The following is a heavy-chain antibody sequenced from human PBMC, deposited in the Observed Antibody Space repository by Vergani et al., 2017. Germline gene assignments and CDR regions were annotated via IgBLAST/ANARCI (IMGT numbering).Heavy chain of an antibody. CDR3: AKDPGVVVVPAYTAAHGAFDI. D-gene: IGHD2-2*01. Sequence: EVQLVESGGGLVKPGGSLRLSCAASGFTFSSYSMNWVRQAPGKGLEWVSSISSSSSYIYYADSVKGRFTISRDNAKNSLYLQMNSLRAEDTAVYYCAKDPGVVVVPAYTAAHGAFDIWGQGTMVTVSS. J-gene: IGHJ3*02. V-gene: IGHV3-21*04. CDR2: ISSSSSYI. CDR1: GFTFSSYS.